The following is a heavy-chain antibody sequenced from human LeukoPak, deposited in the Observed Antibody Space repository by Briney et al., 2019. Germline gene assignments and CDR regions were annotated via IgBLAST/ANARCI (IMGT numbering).Heavy chain of an antibody. Sequence: ASVKVSCKASGYTFTGYYMHWVRQASGQGLEWMGWINPNSGGTNYAQKFQGRVTMTRDTSISTAYMELSRLRSDDTAVYYCARERRGGSYAGPAFDIWGQGTMVTVSS. J-gene: IGHJ3*02. CDR1: GYTFTGYY. CDR3: ARERRGGSYAGPAFDI. V-gene: IGHV1-2*02. D-gene: IGHD1-26*01. CDR2: INPNSGGT.